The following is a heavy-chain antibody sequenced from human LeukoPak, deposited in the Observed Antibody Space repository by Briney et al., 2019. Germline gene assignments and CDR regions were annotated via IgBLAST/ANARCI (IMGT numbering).Heavy chain of an antibody. CDR2: ISHDVKTT. CDR3: ARFRNRNENWFDP. CDR1: GFSFSDSV. V-gene: IGHV3-30*04. D-gene: IGHD1-1*01. J-gene: IGHJ5*02. Sequence: GGSLRLSCVASGFSFSDSVIHWVRQAPGKGLEWVAVISHDVKTTYYADSAKGRFTISRDNSRNTVFLQMNRLRPEDTAVYYCARFRNRNENWFDPWGQGTLVTVSS.